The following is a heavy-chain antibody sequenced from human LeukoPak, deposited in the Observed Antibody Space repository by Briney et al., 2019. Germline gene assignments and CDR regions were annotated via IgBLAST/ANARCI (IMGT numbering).Heavy chain of an antibody. V-gene: IGHV3-48*02. D-gene: IGHD4/OR15-4a*01. CDR3: ARDGETGAWFDY. J-gene: IGHJ4*02. Sequence: GGSLRLSCEVFGFTVSPNYMSWVRQAPGKGLEWVSYISSSTIFYADSVKGRFTISRDNAKNSLYLQMNSLRDEDTAVYYCARDGETGAWFDYWGQGTLVTVSS. CDR1: GFTVSPNY. CDR2: ISSSTI.